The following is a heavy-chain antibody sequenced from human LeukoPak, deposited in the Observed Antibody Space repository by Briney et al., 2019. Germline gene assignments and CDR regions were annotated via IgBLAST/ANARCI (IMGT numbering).Heavy chain of an antibody. CDR1: GYTFTSYA. Sequence: ASVKVSCKASGYTFTSYAMHWVRQAPGQRLEWMGWINAGNGNTKYSQKFRGRVTITRDTSASTAYMELSSLRSEDTAVYYCAREGCSSTSCYAGSLDIWGQGTMVTVSS. J-gene: IGHJ3*02. CDR3: AREGCSSTSCYAGSLDI. D-gene: IGHD2-2*01. V-gene: IGHV1-3*01. CDR2: INAGNGNT.